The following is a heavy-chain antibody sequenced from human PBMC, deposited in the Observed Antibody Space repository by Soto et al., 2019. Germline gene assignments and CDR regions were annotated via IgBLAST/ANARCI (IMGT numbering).Heavy chain of an antibody. V-gene: IGHV3-15*07. D-gene: IGHD6-13*01. Sequence: GGSLRLSCAASGLTFSNAWMNWVRQAPGKGLEWVGRIKSKTDGGTTDYAAPVKGRFTISRDDSKNTLYLQMNSLKTEDTAVYYCTTARSSWDSNYYYYYGMDVWGQGTTVTVSS. CDR3: TTARSSWDSNYYYYYGMDV. J-gene: IGHJ6*02. CDR1: GLTFSNAW. CDR2: IKSKTDGGTT.